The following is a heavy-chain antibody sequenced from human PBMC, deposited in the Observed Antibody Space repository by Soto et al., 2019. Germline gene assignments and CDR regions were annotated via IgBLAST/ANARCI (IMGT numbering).Heavy chain of an antibody. V-gene: IGHV3-30*18. CDR3: TKDGVAGYGMDV. CDR1: GFIFLS. CDR2: ISYDGNNK. D-gene: IGHD6-19*01. J-gene: IGHJ6*02. Sequence: GGALRPSCAASGFIFLSMDWVRLAPGKGLEWVAIISYDGNNKYYVDSVKGRFTISRDNSKNTLYLQMNSLRAEDTAVYYCTKDGVAGYGMDVWGQGTTVTVS.